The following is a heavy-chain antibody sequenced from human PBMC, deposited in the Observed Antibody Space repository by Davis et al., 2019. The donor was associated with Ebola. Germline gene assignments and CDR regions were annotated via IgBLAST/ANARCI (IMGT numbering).Heavy chain of an antibody. Sequence: GESLKISCAASGFTFSSYGMHWVRQAPGKGLEWVAVISYDGSNKYYADSVKGRFTISRDNSKNTLYLQMNSLRAEDTAVYYCAKEDGPGSSWRHPFDYWGQGTLVTVSS. V-gene: IGHV3-30*18. CDR2: ISYDGSNK. CDR1: GFTFSSYG. CDR3: AKEDGPGSSWRHPFDY. D-gene: IGHD6-13*01. J-gene: IGHJ4*02.